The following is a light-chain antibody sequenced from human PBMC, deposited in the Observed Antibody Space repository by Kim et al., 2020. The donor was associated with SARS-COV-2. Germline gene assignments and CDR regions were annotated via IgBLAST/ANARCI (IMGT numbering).Light chain of an antibody. CDR3: QQYGMSPWT. CDR2: GAS. J-gene: IGKJ1*01. Sequence: PPGQRATLSIMASQTVMNNYLAWYQHIPGQAPRHLIYGASIRATGIPARFGGSGSGTDFSLTISRVEPEDFAVYYCQQYGMSPWTFGQGTKVDIK. V-gene: IGKV3-20*01. CDR1: QTVMNNY.